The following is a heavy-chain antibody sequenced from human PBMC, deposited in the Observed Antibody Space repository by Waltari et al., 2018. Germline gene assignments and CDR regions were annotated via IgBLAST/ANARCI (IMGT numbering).Heavy chain of an antibody. CDR2: ISSGGSNI. V-gene: IGHV3-48*03. D-gene: IGHD3-10*01. Sequence: VQLVESGGGLVQTGGSLGLSCPVRGLPFRRHEMNWVRQAPRKGLEWVSYISSGGSNIFYAESVKSRFTISRDNAKNSLYLQMNSLRVEDTAVYYCTRERSVTGKGNLDYWGQGTLVTVSS. CDR3: TRERSVTGKGNLDY. CDR1: GLPFRRHE. J-gene: IGHJ4*02.